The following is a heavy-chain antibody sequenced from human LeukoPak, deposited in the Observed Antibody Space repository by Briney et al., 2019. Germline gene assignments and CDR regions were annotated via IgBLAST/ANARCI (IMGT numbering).Heavy chain of an antibody. CDR3: TRGPIFGVVII. J-gene: IGHJ4*02. V-gene: IGHV4-34*01. CDR1: GGSFSGYY. CDR2: INHSGST. Sequence: SETLSLTCAVYGGSFSGYYWSWIRQPPGKGLEWIGEINHSGSTNYNPSLKSRVTISVDTSKNQFSLKLSSVTAADTAVYYCTRGPIFGVVIIWGQGTLVTVFS. D-gene: IGHD3-3*01.